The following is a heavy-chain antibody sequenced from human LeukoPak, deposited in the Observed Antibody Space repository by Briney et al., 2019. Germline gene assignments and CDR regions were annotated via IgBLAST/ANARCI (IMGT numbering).Heavy chain of an antibody. V-gene: IGHV3-9*01. J-gene: IGHJ6*02. Sequence: PGGSLRLSCAASGFTFDDYAMHWVRQAPGKGLEWVSGISWNSGSIGYADSVKGRFTISRDNAKNSLYLQMNSLRAEDTAVYYCAKDQAVYGMDVWGQGTTVTVSS. CDR1: GFTFDDYA. CDR3: AKDQAVYGMDV. D-gene: IGHD6-19*01. CDR2: ISWNSGSI.